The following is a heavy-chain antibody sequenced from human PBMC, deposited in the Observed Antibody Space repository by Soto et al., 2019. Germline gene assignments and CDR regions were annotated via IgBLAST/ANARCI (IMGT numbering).Heavy chain of an antibody. J-gene: IGHJ6*02. D-gene: IGHD4-4*01. V-gene: IGHV4-31*03. Sequence: LSLTCTVSGGSISSGGYYWSWIRQHPGKGLEWIGYIYYSGSTYYNPSLKSRVTISVDTSKNQFSLKLSSVTAADTAVYYCARHSSNSPYYYYGMDVWGQGTTVTVSS. CDR1: GGSISSGGYY. CDR2: IYYSGST. CDR3: ARHSSNSPYYYYGMDV.